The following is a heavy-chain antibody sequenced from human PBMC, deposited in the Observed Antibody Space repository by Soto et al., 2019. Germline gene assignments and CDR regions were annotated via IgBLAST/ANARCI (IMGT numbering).Heavy chain of an antibody. CDR2: INPNSGNT. V-gene: IGHV1-8*01. CDR3: ARGERTGTFSAEYFQD. Sequence: QVPLVQSGAEVKKPGASVKVSCKASGYTFTSYDINWVRQATGQGLEWMGWINPNSGNTGYAQKFQGRVTMTRNTSISTAYMELSSLRSEDTAVYYCARGERTGTFSAEYFQDWGQGTLVTVSS. J-gene: IGHJ1*01. CDR1: GYTFTSYD. D-gene: IGHD1-1*01.